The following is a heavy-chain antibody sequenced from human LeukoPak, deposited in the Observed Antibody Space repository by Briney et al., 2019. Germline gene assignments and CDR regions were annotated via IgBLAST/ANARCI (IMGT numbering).Heavy chain of an antibody. Sequence: GGSLRLSCAASGFTFSSYWMHWVRQAPGKGLVWVSRIKGDGSTNYADSVKGRFTISRDNAKNTVSLQMNSLRAEDTGVYYCARAPSEIGGYYPEYFRHWGQGTLVTVSS. CDR3: ARAPSEIGGYYPEYFRH. CDR1: GFTFSSYW. V-gene: IGHV3-74*01. J-gene: IGHJ1*01. CDR2: IKGDGST. D-gene: IGHD3-22*01.